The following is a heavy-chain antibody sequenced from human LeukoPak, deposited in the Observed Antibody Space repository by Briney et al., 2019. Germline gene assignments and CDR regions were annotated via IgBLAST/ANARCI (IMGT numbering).Heavy chain of an antibody. Sequence: SQTLSLTCSVSGDSISSGIFYWSWIRQPPGKGLEWIGYIYHNGNTYYNPSLKSRVTISVDTSQNEFSLKVNSVTAADTGVYYCARVYGSCSGGGCYFFDYWGQGTLVTVSS. J-gene: IGHJ4*02. CDR3: ARVYGSCSGGGCYFFDY. V-gene: IGHV4-30-2*01. CDR1: GDSISSGIFY. D-gene: IGHD2-15*01. CDR2: IYHNGNT.